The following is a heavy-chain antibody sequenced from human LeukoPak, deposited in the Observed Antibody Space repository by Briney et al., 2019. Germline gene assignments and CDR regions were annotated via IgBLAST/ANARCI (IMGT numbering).Heavy chain of an antibody. V-gene: IGHV6-1*01. D-gene: IGHD2-2*01. CDR1: GDSVSSNSVA. Sequence: SQILSLTCAISGDSVSSNSVAWNWIRQSPSRGLEWLGRTYYRSKWYSDYAVSVKSRITINADTSKNQFSLQLNSVTPDDTAVYYCARRGRGRYCSSTSCSSPARLWDYWGQGTLVTVSS. J-gene: IGHJ4*02. CDR3: ARRGRGRYCSSTSCSSPARLWDY. CDR2: TYYRSKWYS.